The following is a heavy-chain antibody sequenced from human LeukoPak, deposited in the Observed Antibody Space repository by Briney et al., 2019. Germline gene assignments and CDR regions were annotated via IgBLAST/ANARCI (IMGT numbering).Heavy chain of an antibody. CDR3: ARDRWHSSGWYTGEFDY. J-gene: IGHJ4*02. CDR1: GFTFSSYS. V-gene: IGHV3-21*01. D-gene: IGHD6-19*01. Sequence: GGSLRLSCAASGFTFSSYSMNWVRQAPGKGLEWVSYISSSSSYIYYADSVKGRFTISRDNAKNSLYLQMNSLRAEDTAVYYCARDRWHSSGWYTGEFDYWGQGTLVTVSS. CDR2: ISSSSSYI.